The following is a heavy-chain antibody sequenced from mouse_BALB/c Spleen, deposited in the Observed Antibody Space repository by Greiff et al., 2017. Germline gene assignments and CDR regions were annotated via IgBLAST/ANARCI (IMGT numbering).Heavy chain of an antibody. CDR2: IWSGGST. CDR1: GFSLTSYG. J-gene: IGHJ4*01. V-gene: IGHV2-2*02. D-gene: IGHD1-2*01. CDR3: AISYGYYAMDY. Sequence: VHLVESGPGLVQPSQSLSITCTVSGFSLTSYGVHWVRQSPGKGLEWLGVIWSGGSTDYNAAFISRLSISKDNSKSQVFFKMNSLQANDTAIYYCAISYGYYAMDYWGQGTSVTVSS.